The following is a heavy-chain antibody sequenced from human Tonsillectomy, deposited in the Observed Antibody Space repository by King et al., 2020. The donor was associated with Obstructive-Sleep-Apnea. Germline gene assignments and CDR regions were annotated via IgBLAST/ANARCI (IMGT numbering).Heavy chain of an antibody. CDR2: IYYSGST. D-gene: IGHD3-22*01. Sequence: QLQESGPGLVKPSETLSLTCTVSGGSISSYYWSWIRQPPGKGLEWIGYIYYSGSTNYNPSLKSRVTISVDTSKNQFSLKLSSVTAADTAVYYCARAPYDSSGYYLGSTAKPNAFDIWGQGTMVTVSS. CDR1: GGSISSYY. J-gene: IGHJ3*02. CDR3: ARAPYDSSGYYLGSTAKPNAFDI. V-gene: IGHV4-59*01.